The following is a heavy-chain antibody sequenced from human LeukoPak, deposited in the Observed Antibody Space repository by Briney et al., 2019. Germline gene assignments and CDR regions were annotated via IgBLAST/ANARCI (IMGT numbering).Heavy chain of an antibody. CDR1: GYTFTSYG. J-gene: IGHJ3*02. CDR2: ISAYNGNT. V-gene: IGHV1-18*01. CDR3: AREGGDIVATSWQEKAFDI. Sequence: GASVKVSCKASGYTFTSYGISWVRQAPGQGLEWMGWISAYNGNTNYAQKLQGRVTMTTDTSTSTAYMELRSLRSDDTAVYYCAREGGDIVATSWQEKAFDIWGQGTMVTVSS. D-gene: IGHD5-12*01.